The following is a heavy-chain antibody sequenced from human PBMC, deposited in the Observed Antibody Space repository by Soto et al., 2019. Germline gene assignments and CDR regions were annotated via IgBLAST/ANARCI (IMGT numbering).Heavy chain of an antibody. V-gene: IGHV1-3*04. CDR2: INTGNGIT. Sequence: QVQLVHSGAEVKKPGASVTVSCTASGYTFTDHAIHWVRQAPGQRLEWMGWINTGNGITKYSQKFQGRVTSTRDTSANTAYMELSSLGSEDTAAYYCAGDKGYCSSTSCYNPLFDYWGQGTLVTVSS. D-gene: IGHD2-2*02. CDR1: GYTFTDHA. CDR3: AGDKGYCSSTSCYNPLFDY. J-gene: IGHJ4*02.